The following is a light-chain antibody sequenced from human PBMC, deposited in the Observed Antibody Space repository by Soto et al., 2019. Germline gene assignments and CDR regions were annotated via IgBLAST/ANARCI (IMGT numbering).Light chain of an antibody. Sequence: EIVMTQSPAILSVSPGERATLSCRASQSVSTNLAWYQQKVGQTPRLLIFGASARASGIPARFSGSGSGTEFTLTIGSPQSEDFAVYYCQQYNKWPLITFGQGTRLEIK. CDR3: QQYNKWPLIT. J-gene: IGKJ5*01. CDR2: GAS. V-gene: IGKV3-15*01. CDR1: QSVSTN.